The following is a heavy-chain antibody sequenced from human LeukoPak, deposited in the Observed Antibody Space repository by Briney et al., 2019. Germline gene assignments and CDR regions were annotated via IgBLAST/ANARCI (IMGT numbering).Heavy chain of an antibody. V-gene: IGHV3-53*05. CDR2: IYSGGST. D-gene: IGHD2-2*01. CDR1: GFTVSSNY. J-gene: IGHJ6*03. Sequence: PGGSLRLSCAASGFTVSSNYMSWVRQAPGKGLEWVSLIYSGGSTYYADSVKGRFTISRDNSKNTLYLQMNSLRAEDTAVYYCAKRSRSVRSTQDYYYMDVWGKGTTVTVSS. CDR3: AKRSRSVRSTQDYYYMDV.